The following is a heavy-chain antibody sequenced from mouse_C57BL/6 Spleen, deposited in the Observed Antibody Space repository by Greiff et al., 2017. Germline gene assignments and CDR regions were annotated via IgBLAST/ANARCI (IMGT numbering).Heavy chain of an antibody. V-gene: IGHV1-54*01. CDR2: INPGSGGT. Sequence: QVQLEQSGAELVRPGTSVKVSCKASGYDITDYLIEWVKQRPGQGLEWIGGINPGSGGTKYTEKFKGKATLTADKSSSTAYMQLSSLTSEDSAVYICARGRRDYWGQGTSVTVSS. CDR1: GYDITDYL. CDR3: ARGRRDY. J-gene: IGHJ4*01.